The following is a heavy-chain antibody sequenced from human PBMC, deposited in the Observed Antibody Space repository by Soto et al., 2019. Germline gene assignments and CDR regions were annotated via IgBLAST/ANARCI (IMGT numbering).Heavy chain of an antibody. V-gene: IGHV3-74*01. CDR1: GFPFSSYW. Sequence: EVQLVESGGDQVQRGGSLRLSCAASGFPFSSYWMHWVRHTPGKGLDWVARISGDGVTTYYADSVTGRFTVSRDNAKNTLSLQISGLRAEDTAVYYCAREYYGLLTGYYTDYWGQGTLVSVSS. CDR3: AREYYGLLTGYYTDY. CDR2: ISGDGVTT. J-gene: IGHJ4*02. D-gene: IGHD3-9*01.